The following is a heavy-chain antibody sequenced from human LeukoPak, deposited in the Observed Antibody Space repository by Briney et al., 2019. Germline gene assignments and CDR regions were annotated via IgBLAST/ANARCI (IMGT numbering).Heavy chain of an antibody. Sequence: GGSLRLSCAASGFTFSDYYMTWIRQAPGKGLEWISYISSGDGPTYYADSVRGRFTISRDNAKNSLYLQMNSLRAEDTAVYYCATYSSLNRREFQYWGQGTLLTVSS. CDR1: GFTFSDYY. D-gene: IGHD3-22*01. V-gene: IGHV3-11*04. CDR3: ATYSSLNRREFQY. CDR2: ISSGDGPT. J-gene: IGHJ1*01.